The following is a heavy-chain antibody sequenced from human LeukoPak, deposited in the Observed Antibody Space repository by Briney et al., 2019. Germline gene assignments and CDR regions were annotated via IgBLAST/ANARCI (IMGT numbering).Heavy chain of an antibody. CDR1: GFAFSSNW. J-gene: IGHJ4*02. Sequence: SGGSLRLSCAASGFAFSSNWMHWVRQTPGKGLMWVSRINSGGSGTSYADSVEGRFTISRDNAKNTLYLQMNSLRAEDTAVYYCATSLGPLTEYWGQGTLVTVSS. CDR2: INSGGSGT. V-gene: IGHV3-74*01. D-gene: IGHD7-27*01. CDR3: ATSLGPLTEY.